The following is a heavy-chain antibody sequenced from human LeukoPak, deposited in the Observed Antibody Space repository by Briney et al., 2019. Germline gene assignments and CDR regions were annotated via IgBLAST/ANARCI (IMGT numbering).Heavy chain of an antibody. CDR1: GFTFSSYG. V-gene: IGHV3-30*18. CDR2: ISYDGTNK. Sequence: GGSLRLSCAAPGFTFSSYGMHWVRQAPGKGVEWVAVISYDGTNKYYADSVKGRFTISRDNTRNTLYLQMNSLRAEDTAVYYCAKTFRSGWYYFDYWGQGTLVTVSS. D-gene: IGHD6-19*01. J-gene: IGHJ4*02. CDR3: AKTFRSGWYYFDY.